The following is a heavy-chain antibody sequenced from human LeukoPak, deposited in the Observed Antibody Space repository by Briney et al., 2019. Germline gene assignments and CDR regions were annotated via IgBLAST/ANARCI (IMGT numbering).Heavy chain of an antibody. J-gene: IGHJ4*02. D-gene: IGHD6-19*01. CDR1: GGSLSGYY. V-gene: IGHV4-34*01. CDR2: INHSGST. CDR3: ARGRESSGWDFDY. Sequence: SETLSLTCAVYGGSLSGYYWSWIRQPPGKGLEWIGEINHSGSTNYNPSLKSRVTISVDTSKNQFSLELSSVTAADTAVYYCARGRESSGWDFDYWGQGTLVTVSS.